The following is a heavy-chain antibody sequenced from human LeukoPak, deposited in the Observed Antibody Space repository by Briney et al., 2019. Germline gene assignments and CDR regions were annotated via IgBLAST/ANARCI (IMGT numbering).Heavy chain of an antibody. CDR3: ARLPAVQLDY. CDR1: GFTFSSYS. J-gene: IGHJ4*02. Sequence: GGSLRLSCAASGFTFSSYSMNWVRQAPGKRLEWVSSISSSSSYIYYADSVKGRFTISRDNAKNSLYLQMISLRAEDTAVYYCARLPAVQLDYWGQGTLVTVSS. CDR2: ISSSSSYI. D-gene: IGHD1-14*01. V-gene: IGHV3-21*01.